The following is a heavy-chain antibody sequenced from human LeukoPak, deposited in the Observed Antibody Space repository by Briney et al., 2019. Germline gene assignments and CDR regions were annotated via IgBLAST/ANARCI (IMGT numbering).Heavy chain of an antibody. V-gene: IGHV3-23*01. Sequence: GGSLRLSCAASGITFSSYAMSWVRQAPGKGLEWVSAISGSGGSTYYADSVKGRFTISRDNSKNTLYLQMYSLRAEDTAVYYCAKTPARGATFDYWGQGTLVTVSS. CDR2: ISGSGGST. J-gene: IGHJ4*02. CDR3: AKTPARGATFDY. D-gene: IGHD1-26*01. CDR1: GITFSSYA.